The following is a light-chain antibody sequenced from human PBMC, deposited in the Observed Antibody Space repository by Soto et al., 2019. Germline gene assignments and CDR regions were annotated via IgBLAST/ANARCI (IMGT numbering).Light chain of an antibody. CDR3: SSYTSGSTLPWV. J-gene: IGLJ1*01. CDR1: SSDVGGSDY. CDR2: DVS. Sequence: QSALTQPRSVSGSPGQSVTISCTGTSSDVGGSDYVSWYLLHPGKAPKLMIYDVSERPSGVPDRFSGSKSGNTASLTISGLQPEDEAVYYCSSYTSGSTLPWVFGTGTKLTVL. V-gene: IGLV2-11*01.